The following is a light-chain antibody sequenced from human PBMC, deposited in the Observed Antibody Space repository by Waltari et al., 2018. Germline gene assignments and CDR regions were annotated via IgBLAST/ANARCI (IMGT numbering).Light chain of an antibody. CDR2: EAN. CDR1: SDDAGNYVL. Sequence: QSALTQTASVSGSLGQAITISCTGLSDDAGNYVLVSWYQHPPAQAPKPLIYEANNRPSGVSSRFSGSKSGNTASLTISGLQAEDEAQYYCSSYANDGTVFGGGTKVTVL. V-gene: IGLV2-23*01. CDR3: SSYANDGTV. J-gene: IGLJ2*01.